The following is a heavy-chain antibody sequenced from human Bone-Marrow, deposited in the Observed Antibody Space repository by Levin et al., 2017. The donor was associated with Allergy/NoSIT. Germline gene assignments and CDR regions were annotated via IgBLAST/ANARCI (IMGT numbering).Heavy chain of an antibody. CDR3: ARGFTTTPWFDP. D-gene: IGHD1-14*01. CDR2: ISVGGTTQ. Sequence: QPGGSLRLSCAASGFTLSTFTMNWVRQSPGKGLEWLSYISVGGTTQYYADSVRGRFTISRDNAKNSLYLQMNSLSVEDTAMYYCARGFTTTPWFDPWGQGTLVTVSP. CDR1: GFTLSTFT. V-gene: IGHV3-48*01. J-gene: IGHJ5*02.